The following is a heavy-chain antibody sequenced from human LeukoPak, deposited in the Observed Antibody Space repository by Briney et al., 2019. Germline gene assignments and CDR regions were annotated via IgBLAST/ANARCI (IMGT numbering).Heavy chain of an antibody. V-gene: IGHV3-23*01. J-gene: IGHJ6*02. CDR2: ISGSGGST. Sequence: GGSLRLSCAASGFTLSSYAMSWVRQAPGKGLEWVSAISGSGGSTYYADSVKGRFTISRDNSKNTLYLQMNSLRAEDTAVYYCAKDSSSSWFLPYYYYYGMDVWGQGTTVTVSS. CDR3: AKDSSSSWFLPYYYYYGMDV. D-gene: IGHD6-13*01. CDR1: GFTLSSYA.